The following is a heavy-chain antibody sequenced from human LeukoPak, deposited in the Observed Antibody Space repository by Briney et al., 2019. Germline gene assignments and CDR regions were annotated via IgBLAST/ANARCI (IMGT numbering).Heavy chain of an antibody. V-gene: IGHV1-69*05. J-gene: IGHJ4*02. D-gene: IGHD5-18*01. CDR2: IIPIFGTA. CDR1: GGTVSSYA. CDR3: ARVVIGYGQIDY. Sequence: ASVKVSCKASGGTVSSYAISWVRQSPGQGLEWMGRIIPIFGTANYAQKFQDRVTITTDESTSTAYMGLSSLRSEDTAVYYCARVVIGYGQIDYWGQGTLVTVSS.